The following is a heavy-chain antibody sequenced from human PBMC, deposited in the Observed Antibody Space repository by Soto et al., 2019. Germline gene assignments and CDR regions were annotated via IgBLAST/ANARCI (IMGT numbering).Heavy chain of an antibody. CDR1: GFTFSSYA. Sequence: GGSLRLSCAASGFTFSSYAMSWVRQAPGKGLEWVSAISGSGGSTYYADSVKGRFTISRDNSKNTLYLQMNSLRAEDTAVYYCAKDDSFELRYYYGMDVWGQGTTVTVSS. CDR3: AKDDSFELRYYYGMDV. D-gene: IGHD1-7*01. V-gene: IGHV3-23*01. J-gene: IGHJ6*02. CDR2: ISGSGGST.